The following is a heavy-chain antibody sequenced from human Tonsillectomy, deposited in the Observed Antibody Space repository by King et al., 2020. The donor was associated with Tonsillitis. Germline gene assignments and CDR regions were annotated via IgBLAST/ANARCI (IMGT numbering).Heavy chain of an antibody. D-gene: IGHD3-9*01. CDR3: AKVNYDILTHFDY. CDR1: GFTFSRYF. J-gene: IGHJ4*02. V-gene: IGHV3-23*04. Sequence: VQLVESGGGLVQPGGSLRLSCAASGFTFSRYFMTWVRQAPGKGLEWVSTISVSGGSTSYADSVKGRFTISRDNSKSTLYLQMNSLGAEDTALYYCAKVNYDILTHFDYWGQGTLVTVSS. CDR2: ISVSGGST.